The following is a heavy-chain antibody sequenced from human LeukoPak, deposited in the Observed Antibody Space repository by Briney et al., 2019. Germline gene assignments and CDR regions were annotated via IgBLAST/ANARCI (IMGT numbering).Heavy chain of an antibody. CDR3: AGSLKFITMIPHY. D-gene: IGHD3-22*01. J-gene: IGHJ4*02. V-gene: IGHV1-69*01. CDR2: IIPIFGTA. CDR1: GGTFSSYA. Sequence: ASVKVSCKASGGTFSSYAISWVRQAPGQGLEWMGGIIPIFGTANYAQKFQGRVTITADESTSTAYMELSSLRSEDTAVFYCAGSLKFITMIPHYWGQGTLVTVSS.